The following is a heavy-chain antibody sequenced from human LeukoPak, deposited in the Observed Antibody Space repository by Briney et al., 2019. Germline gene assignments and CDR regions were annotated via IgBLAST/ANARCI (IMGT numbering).Heavy chain of an antibody. CDR2: INWNAGST. V-gene: IGHV3-20*04. CDR1: GFTFDDYG. Sequence: PGGSLRLSCAASGFTFDDYGMSWVRQAPGKGLEWVSGINWNAGSTGYADSVKGRFIISRDNAKNSLYLQMNSLRTEDTALYYCARVRLGTYYFDYWGQGTLVTASS. D-gene: IGHD7-27*01. J-gene: IGHJ4*02. CDR3: ARVRLGTYYFDY.